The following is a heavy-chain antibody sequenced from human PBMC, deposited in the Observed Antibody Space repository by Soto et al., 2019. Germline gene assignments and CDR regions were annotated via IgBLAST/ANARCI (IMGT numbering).Heavy chain of an antibody. CDR1: GFTFRSHE. CDR3: ARWGGNDNWYFDL. D-gene: IGHD1-1*01. J-gene: IGHJ2*01. Sequence: EVQLVESGGGLVQPGGSLRLFCAGSGFTFRSHEMHWVRQGPGKGLEWVSGIGTGGETYYPAYVKGRFTTHRENAKNSLYLQVNSLRSGDTAVYYCARWGGNDNWYFDLWGRGTLVTVSS. CDR2: IGTGGET. V-gene: IGHV3-13*01.